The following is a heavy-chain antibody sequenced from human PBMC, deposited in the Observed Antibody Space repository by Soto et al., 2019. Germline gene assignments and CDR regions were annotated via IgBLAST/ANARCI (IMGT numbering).Heavy chain of an antibody. J-gene: IGHJ4*02. D-gene: IGHD3-16*01. V-gene: IGHV1-69*01. CDR1: GGTFSSYA. CDR3: ARGGGRGPRGGSHVLY. CDR2: IIPIFGTA. Sequence: QVQLVQSGAEVKKPGSSVKVSCKASGGTFSSYAISWVRQAPGQGLEWMGGIIPIFGTANYAQKFQGRVTSTAVESTSSAYMELRSLRSEDTAVYYCARGGGRGPRGGSHVLYWGQGTLVTVSS.